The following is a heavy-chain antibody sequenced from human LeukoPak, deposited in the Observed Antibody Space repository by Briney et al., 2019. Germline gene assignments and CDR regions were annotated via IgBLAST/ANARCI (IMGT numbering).Heavy chain of an antibody. Sequence: ASVKVSCKASGYTFTGYYMHWVRQVPGQGLEWMGWINPNSGGTNYAQKFQGRVTMTRDTSISTAYMELSRLRSDDTAVYYCAREYYDGALYYYGMDVWGQGTTVTVSS. CDR2: INPNSGGT. J-gene: IGHJ6*02. CDR1: GYTFTGYY. V-gene: IGHV1-2*02. CDR3: AREYYDGALYYYGMDV. D-gene: IGHD3-22*01.